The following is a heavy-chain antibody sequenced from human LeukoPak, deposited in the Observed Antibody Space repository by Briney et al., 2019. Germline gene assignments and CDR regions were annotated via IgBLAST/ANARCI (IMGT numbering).Heavy chain of an antibody. D-gene: IGHD3-10*01. CDR1: GGSISSSSYY. Sequence: SETLSLTCTVSGGSISSSSYYLGWIRQPPGKGVEWIGSIYYSGSTYYNPSLKSRVTISVDTSKNQFSLKLSSVTAADTAVYYCARAGEWFGELSVDYWGQGTLVTVSS. CDR2: IYYSGST. CDR3: ARAGEWFGELSVDY. V-gene: IGHV4-39*07. J-gene: IGHJ4*02.